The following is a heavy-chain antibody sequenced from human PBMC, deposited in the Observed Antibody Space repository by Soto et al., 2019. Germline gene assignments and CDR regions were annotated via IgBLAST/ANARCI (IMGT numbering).Heavy chain of an antibody. J-gene: IGHJ6*02. CDR2: IYYSGST. V-gene: IGHV4-31*03. CDR3: ARDSKTTVTTIFYYYYGMDV. D-gene: IGHD4-4*01. Sequence: PSETLSLTCTVSGGSISSGGYYWSWIRQHPGKGLEWIGYIYYSGSTYYNPSLKSRVTISVDTSKNQLSLKLSSVTAADTAVYYCARDSKTTVTTIFYYYYGMDVWGQGTTVTVSS. CDR1: GGSISSGGYY.